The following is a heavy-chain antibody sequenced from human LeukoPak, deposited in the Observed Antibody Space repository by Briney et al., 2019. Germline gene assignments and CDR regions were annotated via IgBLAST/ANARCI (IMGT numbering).Heavy chain of an antibody. CDR2: ISYDGSNK. CDR1: GFTFSSYG. Sequence: GGSLRLSCAASGFTFSSYGMHWVRQAPGKGLEWVAVISYDGSNKYYADSVKGRFTISRDNAKNSLYLQINNLRAEDTAVYYCARGVDTSLTGGYYYYGMDVWGQGTTVTVSS. D-gene: IGHD5-18*01. V-gene: IGHV3-30*03. CDR3: ARGVDTSLTGGYYYYGMDV. J-gene: IGHJ6*02.